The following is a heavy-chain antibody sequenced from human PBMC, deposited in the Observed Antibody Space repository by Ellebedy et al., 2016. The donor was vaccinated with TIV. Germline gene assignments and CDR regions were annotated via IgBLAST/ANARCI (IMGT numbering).Heavy chain of an antibody. CDR1: GGSISSSSYY. J-gene: IGHJ4*02. CDR2: IYYSGST. Sequence: MPGGSLRLSCTVSGGSISSSSYYWGWIRQPPGKGLEWIGSIYYSGSTYYNPSLKSRVTISVDTSKNQFSLKLSSVTAADTAVYYCARGRRLRPHYYFDYWGQGTLVTVSS. D-gene: IGHD5-12*01. V-gene: IGHV4-39*01. CDR3: ARGRRLRPHYYFDY.